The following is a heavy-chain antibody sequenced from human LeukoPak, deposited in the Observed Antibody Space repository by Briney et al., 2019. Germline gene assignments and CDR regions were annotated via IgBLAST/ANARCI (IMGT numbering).Heavy chain of an antibody. CDR1: GGSFSGYY. J-gene: IGHJ4*02. CDR2: INHSGST. CDR3: ARGGGRWLPLNY. D-gene: IGHD5-24*01. Sequence: SETLSLTCAVYGGSFSGYYWSWIRQPPGKGLEWIGEINHSGSTNYNPSLKSRVTISVDTSKDQFSLKLSSVTAADTAVYYCARGGGRWLPLNYWGQGTLVTVSP. V-gene: IGHV4-34*01.